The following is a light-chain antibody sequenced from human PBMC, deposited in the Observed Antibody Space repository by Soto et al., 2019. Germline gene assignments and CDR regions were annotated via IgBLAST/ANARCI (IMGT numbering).Light chain of an antibody. CDR1: RTINTY. CDR2: GAS. CDR3: QQTYSDIS. Sequence: DIQMTQSPSSLSASVGDTITITFRASRTINTYLNWFQQKPGEPPRLLIYGASTLHDGVPSRFSGSGSGADFTLTISGLQPEDFASYHCQQTYSDISFGGGTKV. J-gene: IGKJ4*01. V-gene: IGKV1-39*01.